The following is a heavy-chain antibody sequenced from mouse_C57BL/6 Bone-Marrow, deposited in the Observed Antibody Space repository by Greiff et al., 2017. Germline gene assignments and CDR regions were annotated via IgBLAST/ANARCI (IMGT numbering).Heavy chain of an antibody. Sequence: QVQLQQSGAELARPGASVKLSCKASGYTFTSYGISWVKQRTGQGLEWIGEIYPRSGNTYYNEKFKGKATLTADKSSSTAYMELRSLTSEDAAVYFCARAWVPAMAYWGQGTLVTVSA. CDR1: GYTFTSYG. V-gene: IGHV1-81*01. CDR3: ARAWVPAMAY. J-gene: IGHJ3*01. CDR2: IYPRSGNT.